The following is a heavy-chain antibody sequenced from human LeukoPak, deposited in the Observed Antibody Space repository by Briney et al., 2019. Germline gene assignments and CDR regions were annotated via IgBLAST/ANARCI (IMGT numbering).Heavy chain of an antibody. V-gene: IGHV4-59*08. CDR3: ARHRDYYDI. CDR2: IYSTGSA. Sequence: SETLSLTCTVSGSSINNNFWTWIRQPPGKGLEWIGHIYSTGSANYNPSLKSRVLISGDTSKNQISLKLTSVTAADTAVYFCARHRDYYDIWGHGTLVTVSS. CDR1: GSSINNNF. D-gene: IGHD3-22*01. J-gene: IGHJ4*01.